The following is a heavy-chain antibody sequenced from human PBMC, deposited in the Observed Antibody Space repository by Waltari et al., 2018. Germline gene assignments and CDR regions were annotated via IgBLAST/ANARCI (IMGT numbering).Heavy chain of an antibody. D-gene: IGHD2-8*01. J-gene: IGHJ4*02. Sequence: QLQQSGPGLVKHSQTLSLTCGIPGDRASSNSAAWNWIRQSPSRGLECLGRTYYRAKWYNDYAVSVKSRITINPDTSKNQFSLQLNSVTPEDTAVYYCAREMGWFDYWGQGTLVTVSS. CDR1: GDRASSNSAA. CDR3: AREMGWFDY. CDR2: TYYRAKWYN. V-gene: IGHV6-1*01.